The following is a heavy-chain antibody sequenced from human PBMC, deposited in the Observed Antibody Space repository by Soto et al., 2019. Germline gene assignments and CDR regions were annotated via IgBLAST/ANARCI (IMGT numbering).Heavy chain of an antibody. CDR1: DGTIRNYY. V-gene: IGHV4-59*08. D-gene: IGHD1-26*01. CDR2: IYYSGGT. CDR3: ARHSGSYFRDY. Sequence: FETIPLSSTVSDGTIRNYYWSWIRQPPGKGLEWIGYIYYSGGTNYNPSLKSRVTISVDKSKNQFSLNLNSVTAADTAVYYCARHSGSYFRDYWGQGTLVTVSS. J-gene: IGHJ4*02.